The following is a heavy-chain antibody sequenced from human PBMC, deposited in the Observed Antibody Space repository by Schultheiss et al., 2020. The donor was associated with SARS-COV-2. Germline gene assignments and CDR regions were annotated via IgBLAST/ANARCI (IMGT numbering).Heavy chain of an antibody. CDR1: GGSISGSSNY. D-gene: IGHD2-21*02. Sequence: SETLSLTCNVSGGSISGSSNYWGWIRQPPGKGLEWIGYIYYSGSTNYNPSLKSRVTISLDTSKNQFSLKLSSVTAADTAVYYCARGTTVTAVGYWGQGTLVTVSS. J-gene: IGHJ4*02. V-gene: IGHV4-61*05. CDR3: ARGTTVTAVGY. CDR2: IYYSGST.